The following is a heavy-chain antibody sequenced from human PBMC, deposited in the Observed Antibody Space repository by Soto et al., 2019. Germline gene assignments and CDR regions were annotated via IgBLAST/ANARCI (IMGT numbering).Heavy chain of an antibody. J-gene: IGHJ4*02. CDR3: VRDMWGTGDY. CDR1: GFTFSVFW. V-gene: IGHV3-74*03. CDR2: ISPDGGTT. Sequence: PGGSLRLSCAASGFTFSVFWMHWVRQAPGKGPVWVSRISPDGGTTTYADSVKGRFTISRDNAKNTLFLQVNSLRAEDTAVYYCVRDMWGTGDYWGQGTLVTVSS. D-gene: IGHD1-1*01.